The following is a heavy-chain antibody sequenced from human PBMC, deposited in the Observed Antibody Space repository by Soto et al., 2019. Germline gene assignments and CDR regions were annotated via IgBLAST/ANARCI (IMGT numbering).Heavy chain of an antibody. CDR1: GGSFSGYY. V-gene: IGHV4-34*01. CDR3: ARTGGYYGSGSYNY. CDR2: INHSGST. Sequence: HVQLQQWGAGLLKPSETLSLTCAVYGGSFSGYYWSWIRQPPGKGLEWIGEINHSGSTNYNPSLKSRVTISVDTSKNQFSLKLSSVTAADTAVYYCARTGGYYGSGSYNYWGQGTLVTVSS. J-gene: IGHJ4*02. D-gene: IGHD3-10*01.